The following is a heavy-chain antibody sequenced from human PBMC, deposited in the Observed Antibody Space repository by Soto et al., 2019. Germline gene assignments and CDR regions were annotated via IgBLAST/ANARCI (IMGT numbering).Heavy chain of an antibody. Sequence: HRWGSLRLSCAASGFAFINYGIHCCRQSPCKWLEWVGVISDDGVSKYYADSVQGRFTISRDNSVSVVLLQMNSLRPDDTALYFCARAYYFGSGTSYTLYYWGQGTQVTVSS. D-gene: IGHD3-10*01. J-gene: IGHJ4*02. CDR1: GFAFINYG. CDR2: ISDDGVSK. CDR3: ARAYYFGSGTSYTLYY. V-gene: IGHV3-30*03.